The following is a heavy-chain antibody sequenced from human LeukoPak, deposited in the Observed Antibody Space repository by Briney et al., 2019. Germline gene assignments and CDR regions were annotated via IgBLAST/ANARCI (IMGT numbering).Heavy chain of an antibody. J-gene: IGHJ4*02. Sequence: GGSLRLSCAASGFTFSSYSMNWVRQAPGKGLEWVSSISSSSSYIYYADSVKGRFTISRDNAKNSLYLQMNSLRAEDTAVYYCARGTYYYDSSGYPNDYWGQGTLVTVSS. V-gene: IGHV3-21*01. CDR1: GFTFSSYS. D-gene: IGHD3-22*01. CDR3: ARGTYYYDSSGYPNDY. CDR2: ISSSSSYI.